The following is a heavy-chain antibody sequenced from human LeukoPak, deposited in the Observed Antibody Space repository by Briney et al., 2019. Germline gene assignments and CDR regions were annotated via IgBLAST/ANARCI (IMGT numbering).Heavy chain of an antibody. CDR1: GGSFSGYY. Sequence: SETLSLTCAVFGGSFSGYYWTWIRQSPGKGLEWIGEIVDSGRTNYSPSLKSRVTLSVETSKKQFSLSLSSVTAADTALHYCARGSVLTGYASFDFWGLGALVTVSS. CDR3: ARGSVLTGYASFDF. V-gene: IGHV4-34*12. CDR2: IVDSGRT. J-gene: IGHJ4*02. D-gene: IGHD2-2*01.